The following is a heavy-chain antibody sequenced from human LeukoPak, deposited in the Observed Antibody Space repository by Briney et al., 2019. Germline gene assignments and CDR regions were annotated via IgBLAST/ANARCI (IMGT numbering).Heavy chain of an antibody. V-gene: IGHV3-9*01. CDR1: GFTFDDYA. J-gene: IGHJ4*02. D-gene: IGHD6-13*01. Sequence: GGSLRLSCAASGFTFDDYAMHWVRQAPGKGLEWVSGISWNSGSIGYADSVKGRFTISRDNAKNSLYLQMNSLRAEDTALYYCAKDKRGIAAAGYFDYWGQGTLVTVSS. CDR3: AKDKRGIAAAGYFDY. CDR2: ISWNSGSI.